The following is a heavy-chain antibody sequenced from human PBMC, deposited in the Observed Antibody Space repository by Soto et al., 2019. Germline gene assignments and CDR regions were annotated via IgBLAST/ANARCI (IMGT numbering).Heavy chain of an antibody. V-gene: IGHV6-1*01. D-gene: IGHD6-13*01. J-gene: IGHJ4*02. CDR3: SRDTAAAGTDFDF. Sequence: QSQTLSLTCAISGDSVSSNSAAWNWIRQSPSRGLEWLGRTYYRSGWYSDYALSVKSRITINPDTSKNQFSLQLNSVTPEDTAMYYCSRDTAAAGTDFDFWGQGTLVTVSS. CDR2: TYYRSGWYS. CDR1: GDSVSSNSAA.